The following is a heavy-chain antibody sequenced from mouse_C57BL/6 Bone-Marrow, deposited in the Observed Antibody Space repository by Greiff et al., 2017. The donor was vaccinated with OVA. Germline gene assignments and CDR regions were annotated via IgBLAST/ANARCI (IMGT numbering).Heavy chain of an antibody. CDR3: ARHLYTTVVDY. V-gene: IGHV5-6*01. J-gene: IGHJ2*01. D-gene: IGHD1-1*01. CDR1: GFTFSSYG. CDR2: ISSGGSYT. Sequence: EVKVVESGGDLVKPGGSLKLSCAASGFTFSSYGMSWVRQTPDKRLEWVATISSGGSYTYYPDSVKGRFTISRDNAKNTLYLQMSSLKSEDTAMYYCARHLYTTVVDYWGQGTTLTVSS.